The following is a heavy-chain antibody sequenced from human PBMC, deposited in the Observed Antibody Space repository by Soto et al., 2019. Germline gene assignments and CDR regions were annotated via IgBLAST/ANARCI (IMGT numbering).Heavy chain of an antibody. CDR3: ARHWGAHIVVVTAFFGFHNWFDP. CDR1: GRSISSSSYY. Sequence: ETLSLTCTVSGRSISSSSYYWGWILQPPGKGLEGIGRICYGGSTYYNPSRKSRVTISVDTFKNQFSLKLSSVTAADTAVYYCARHWGAHIVVVTAFFGFHNWFDPWGQGTLVTVSS. V-gene: IGHV4-39*01. J-gene: IGHJ5*02. CDR2: ICYGGST. D-gene: IGHD2-21*02.